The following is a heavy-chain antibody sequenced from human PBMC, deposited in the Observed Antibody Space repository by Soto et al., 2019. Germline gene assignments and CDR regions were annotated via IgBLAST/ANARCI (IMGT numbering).Heavy chain of an antibody. V-gene: IGHV4-59*01. CDR3: ARDQVAAAGPFDY. J-gene: IGHJ4*02. Sequence: PSETLSLTCTVSGGSISSYYWSWIRQPPGKGLEWIGYIYYSGSTNYSPSLKSRVTISVDTSKNQFSLKLSSVTAADTAVYYCARDQVAAAGPFDYWGQGTLVTVSS. D-gene: IGHD6-13*01. CDR2: IYYSGST. CDR1: GGSISSYY.